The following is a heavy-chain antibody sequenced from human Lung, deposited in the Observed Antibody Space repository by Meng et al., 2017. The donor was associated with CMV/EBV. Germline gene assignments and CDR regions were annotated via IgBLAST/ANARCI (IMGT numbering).Heavy chain of an antibody. CDR3: ARGRGAARPGYFDY. J-gene: IGHJ4*02. CDR1: GLTFDDYG. D-gene: IGHD6-6*01. CDR2: INWNGGST. Sequence: GESPKIPCAGPGLTFDDYGMSWVRQAPGKGLEWVSGINWNGGSTGYADPVKGRFTISRDNAKNSLYLQMNSLRAEDTALYYCARGRGAARPGYFDYWGQGTLVXVSS. V-gene: IGHV3-20*04.